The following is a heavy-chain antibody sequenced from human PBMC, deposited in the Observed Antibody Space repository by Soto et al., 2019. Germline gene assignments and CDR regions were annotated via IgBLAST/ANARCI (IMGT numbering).Heavy chain of an antibody. CDR3: ARDLGGYASH. CDR1: GFTFSNYW. CDR2: INTDGSTT. D-gene: IGHD3-16*01. J-gene: IGHJ4*02. Sequence: EVQLVESGGGLVQPGGSLRLSCAASGFTFSNYWMHWVRQAPGKGPVWVSRINTDGSTTNYADSVKGRFTISRDNAKNTLYLQTNSLRAVDTAVYHCARDLGGYASHWGQGTLVTVSS. V-gene: IGHV3-74*01.